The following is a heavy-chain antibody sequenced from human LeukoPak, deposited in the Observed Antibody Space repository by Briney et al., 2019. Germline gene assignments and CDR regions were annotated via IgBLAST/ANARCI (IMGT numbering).Heavy chain of an antibody. CDR2: INHSGST. Sequence: SETLSLTCAVSGGSFSGYYWSWIRQPPGKGLEWIGEINHSGSTNYNPSLKSRVTISVDTSKNQFSLKLSSVTAADTAVYYCARRRYSGSYYPDYWGQGTLVTVSS. D-gene: IGHD1-26*01. V-gene: IGHV4-34*01. J-gene: IGHJ4*02. CDR3: ARRRYSGSYYPDY. CDR1: GGSFSGYY.